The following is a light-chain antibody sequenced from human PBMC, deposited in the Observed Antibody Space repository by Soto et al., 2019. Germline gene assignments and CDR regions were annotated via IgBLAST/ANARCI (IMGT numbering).Light chain of an antibody. CDR3: QQYVSSPMYT. CDR2: GAS. Sequence: EIVLTQSPGTLSLSPGERATLSCRASQSVSATYLAWYQQKPGQAPRLLIYGASNRATGFPDRFTGSGSGTDFTLTISRLEPEDFAVYFCQQYVSSPMYTFGQGTKLEIK. J-gene: IGKJ2*01. V-gene: IGKV3-20*01. CDR1: QSVSATY.